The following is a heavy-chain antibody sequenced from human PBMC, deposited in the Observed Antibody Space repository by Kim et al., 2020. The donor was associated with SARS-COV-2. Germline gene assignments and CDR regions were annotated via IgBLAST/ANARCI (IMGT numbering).Heavy chain of an antibody. CDR3: ARDGYCTGPSCYRSRSYYYYGLDV. V-gene: IGHV3-74*01. CDR1: GFTMFSSYW. CDR2: INDDGSST. Sequence: GGSLRLSCAASGFTMFSSYWIHWVRQAPGKGLVWVSRINDDGSSTTYADSVRGRFTISRDNAKNTLYLQMNSLKAEDTAVYYCARDGYCTGPSCYRSRSYYYYGLDVWGQGTTVTVSS. J-gene: IGHJ6*02. D-gene: IGHD2-2*02.